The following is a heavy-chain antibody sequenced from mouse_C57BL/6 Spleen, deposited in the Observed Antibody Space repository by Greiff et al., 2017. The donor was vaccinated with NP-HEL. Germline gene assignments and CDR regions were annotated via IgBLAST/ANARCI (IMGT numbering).Heavy chain of an antibody. CDR1: GYSITSGYD. Sequence: EVKLMESGPGMVKPSQSLSLTCTVTGYSITSGYDWHWIRHFPGNKLEWMGYISYSGSTNYNPSLKSRISITHDTSKNHFFLKLNSVTTEDTATYYCAREGSSYEGFAYWGQGTLVTVSA. CDR2: ISYSGST. J-gene: IGHJ3*01. CDR3: AREGSSYEGFAY. D-gene: IGHD1-1*01. V-gene: IGHV3-1*01.